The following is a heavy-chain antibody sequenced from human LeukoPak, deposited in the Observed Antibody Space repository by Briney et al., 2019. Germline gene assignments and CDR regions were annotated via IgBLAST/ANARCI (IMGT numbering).Heavy chain of an antibody. CDR2: ISAYNGNT. CDR1: GYTFTSHY. D-gene: IGHD1-26*01. J-gene: IGHJ6*03. CDR3: AREDRGSYYYYYYMDV. Sequence: ASVKVSCKASGYTFTSHYIHWVRQAPGQGLEWMGCISAYNGNTNYAQKLQGRVTMTTDTSTSTAYMELRSLRSDDTAVYYCAREDRGSYYYYYYMDVWGKGTTVTVSS. V-gene: IGHV1-18*04.